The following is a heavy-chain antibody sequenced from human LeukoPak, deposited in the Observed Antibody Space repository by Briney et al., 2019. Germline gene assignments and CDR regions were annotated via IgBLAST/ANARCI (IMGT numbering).Heavy chain of an antibody. CDR1: GFTFSSYW. CDR3: ARVPTDYGDYSFDY. V-gene: IGHV3-74*01. Sequence: GGSLRLSCAASGFTFSSYWMHWVRQAPGKGLVWVSRINSDGSSTSYADSVKGRFTISRDNAKNTLYLQMNSLRAEDTAVYCCARVPTDYGDYSFDYWGQGTLVTVSS. J-gene: IGHJ4*02. CDR2: INSDGSST. D-gene: IGHD4-17*01.